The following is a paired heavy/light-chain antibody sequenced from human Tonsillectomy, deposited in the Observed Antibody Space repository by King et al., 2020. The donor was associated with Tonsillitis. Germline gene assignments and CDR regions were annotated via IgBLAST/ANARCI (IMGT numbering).Heavy chain of an antibody. J-gene: IGHJ4*02. CDR1: GFSLTTSGVG. CDR3: AHRGWYESSGPIF. Sequence: QITLKESGPTLVKPTQTLTLTCTFSGFSLTTSGVGVGWIRQPPGEALEWLALIYWDDDKRYSSSLKTRLTITKDTSKNQVVLTMTNMDPVDTATYYCAHRGWYESSGPIFWGQGTLVTVS. D-gene: IGHD3-22*01. V-gene: IGHV2-5*02. CDR2: IYWDDDK.
Light chain of an antibody. CDR1: QSLLHSNGYNY. V-gene: IGKV2-28*01. CDR3: MQAVQTPLT. J-gene: IGKJ4*01. Sequence: DIVMTQSPLSLPVTPGEPASISCNSSQSLLHSNGYNYLDWFLQKPGKSPQLLIYLGSNRASGVPDRFSGSGSGTDFTLKISRVEAEDVGVYYCMQAVQTPLTFGGGTKVEIK. CDR2: LGS.